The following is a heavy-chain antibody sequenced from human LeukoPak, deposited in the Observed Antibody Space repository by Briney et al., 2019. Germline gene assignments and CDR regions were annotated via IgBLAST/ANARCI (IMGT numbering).Heavy chain of an antibody. Sequence: QPGGSLRLSCSASGFTFTAYTMNWVRQAPGKGPEWVSYIDYGGSVTHYADSVKGRFTISRGNAENSLYLQMNSLRVEDTAVYYCTRDLEYWSQGVQVTVSS. CDR2: IDYGGSVT. CDR3: TRDLEY. J-gene: IGHJ4*02. CDR1: GFTFTAYT. V-gene: IGHV3-48*01.